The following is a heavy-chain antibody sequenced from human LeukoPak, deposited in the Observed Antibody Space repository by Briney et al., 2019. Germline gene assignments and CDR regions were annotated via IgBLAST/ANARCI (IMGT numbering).Heavy chain of an antibody. V-gene: IGHV3-30*02. Sequence: QPGGSLRLSCAASGFTFSNYGMHWVRQAPDKGLEWVAFLQKDGSDIHYADSVEGRFTISRDNSKNTLYLQMNSLRAEYTAVYYCANRRGTHVLGNNIDFWGQGTLVTVST. CDR1: GFTFSNYG. CDR3: ANRRGTHVLGNNIDF. J-gene: IGHJ3*01. CDR2: LQKDGSDI. D-gene: IGHD1-1*01.